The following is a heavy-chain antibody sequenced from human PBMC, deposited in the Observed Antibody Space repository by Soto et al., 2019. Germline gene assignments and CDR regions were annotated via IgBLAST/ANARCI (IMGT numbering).Heavy chain of an antibody. CDR2: ISYDGSNK. V-gene: IGHV3-30-3*01. CDR3: ARGGAADYYDSYSPGPFDY. D-gene: IGHD3-22*01. Sequence: GGSLRLSCAASGFTFSSYALHWVRQAPGKGLEWVAVISYDGSNKYYADSVKGRFTISRDNSKNTLYLQMNSLRAEDTAVYYCARGGAADYYDSYSPGPFDYWGQGTLVTVSS. CDR1: GFTFSSYA. J-gene: IGHJ4*02.